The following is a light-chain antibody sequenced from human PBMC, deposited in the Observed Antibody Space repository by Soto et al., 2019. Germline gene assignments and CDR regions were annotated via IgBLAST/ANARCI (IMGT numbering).Light chain of an antibody. CDR1: QSVSSSY. CDR3: QQSSSTPQT. Sequence: EIVLTPSPGTLSLSPVERATLSCRASQSVSSSYLAWYQQKPGQAPRLLIYGASSRATGIPDRFSGSGSGTDFTLTISSLQPEDFATYYCQQSSSTPQTFGGGTKVDIK. V-gene: IGKV3-20*01. J-gene: IGKJ4*01. CDR2: GAS.